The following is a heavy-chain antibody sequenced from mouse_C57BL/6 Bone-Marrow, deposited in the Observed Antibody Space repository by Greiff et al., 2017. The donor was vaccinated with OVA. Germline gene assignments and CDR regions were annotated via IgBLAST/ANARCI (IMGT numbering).Heavy chain of an antibody. V-gene: IGHV1-74*01. CDR3: AIEGYDYVWYFDV. Sequence: QVQLQQPGAELVKPGASVKVSCKASGYTFTSYWMHWVKQRPGQGLEWIGRLHPSDSDTNYNQKFKGKATLTVDKSSSTAYMQLSSLTSEDSAVYYWAIEGYDYVWYFDVWGTGTTVTVSS. J-gene: IGHJ1*03. D-gene: IGHD2-4*01. CDR1: GYTFTSYW. CDR2: LHPSDSDT.